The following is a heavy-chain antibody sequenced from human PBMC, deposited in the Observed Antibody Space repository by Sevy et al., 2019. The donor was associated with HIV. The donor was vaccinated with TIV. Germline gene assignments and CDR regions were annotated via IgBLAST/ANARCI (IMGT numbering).Heavy chain of an antibody. D-gene: IGHD3-10*01. CDR1: GFTFSSYA. V-gene: IGHV3-23*01. Sequence: GGSLRLSCAASGFTFSSYAMSWVRQAPGKGLEWVSAISGSGGSTYYADSVKGRFTISRDNSKNTLYLQMDSLRAEDTAVYYCAKGVLWFGEFNYYYMDVWGKGTTVTVSS. CDR2: ISGSGGST. CDR3: AKGVLWFGEFNYYYMDV. J-gene: IGHJ6*03.